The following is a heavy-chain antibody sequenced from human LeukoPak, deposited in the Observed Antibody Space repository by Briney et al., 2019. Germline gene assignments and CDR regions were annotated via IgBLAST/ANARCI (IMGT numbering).Heavy chain of an antibody. CDR2: IKHTGGT. D-gene: IGHD6-19*01. CDR3: ARNREQWVVRDFDY. Sequence: SEALSLTCAVYGGSFSSYYWSWIRQPPGKGLEWIGEIKHTGGTNYNPSLKSRVTISADTSKSQFSLKLSSVTAADTAVYYCARNREQWVVRDFDYWGQGTLVTVSS. J-gene: IGHJ4*02. CDR1: GGSFSSYY. V-gene: IGHV4-34*01.